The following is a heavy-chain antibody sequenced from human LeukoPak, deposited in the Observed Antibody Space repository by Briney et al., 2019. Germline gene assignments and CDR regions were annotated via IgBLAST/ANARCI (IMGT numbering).Heavy chain of an antibody. CDR2: ISANNGNT. CDR1: GYTFTSHG. D-gene: IGHD5-18*01. CDR3: AREARRGYSYGSFDY. Sequence: ASVKVSCKASGYTFTSHGISWVRQAPGQGLEWMGWISANNGNTNYAQKLQGRVTMTTDTSTSTAYMELRSLRSDDTAVYYCAREARRGYSYGSFDYWGLGTLVTVSS. V-gene: IGHV1-18*01. J-gene: IGHJ4*02.